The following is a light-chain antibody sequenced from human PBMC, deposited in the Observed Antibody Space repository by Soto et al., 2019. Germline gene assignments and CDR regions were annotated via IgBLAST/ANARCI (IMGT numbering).Light chain of an antibody. Sequence: EIVLTQSPATLSLSPGERATLSCRASQSVSSSFLAWYQQKPGQAPRLLIYGASTRATGIPARFSGSGSGTEFTLTISSLQSEDFAVYYCQQYNNWPPFGQGTKVDI. CDR1: QSVSSS. CDR2: GAS. J-gene: IGKJ1*01. CDR3: QQYNNWPP. V-gene: IGKV3-15*01.